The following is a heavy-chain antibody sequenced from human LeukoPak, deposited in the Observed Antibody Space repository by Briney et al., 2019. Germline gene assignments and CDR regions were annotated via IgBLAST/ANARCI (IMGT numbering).Heavy chain of an antibody. D-gene: IGHD5-12*01. Sequence: GASVKVSCKASGGTFSSYAISWVRQAPGQGLEWMGGIIPIFGTANYAQKFQGTVTITADESTSTAYMELSSLRSEDTAVYYCARVVGAPGPWYFDLWGRGTLVTVSS. J-gene: IGHJ2*01. CDR3: ARVVGAPGPWYFDL. CDR1: GGTFSSYA. CDR2: IIPIFGTA. V-gene: IGHV1-69*13.